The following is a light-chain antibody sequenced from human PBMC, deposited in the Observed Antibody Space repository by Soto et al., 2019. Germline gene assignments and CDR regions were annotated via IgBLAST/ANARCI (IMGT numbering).Light chain of an antibody. J-gene: IGKJ1*01. Sequence: EIVLTQSPGTLSLSPGERATLSCRASQSVSSSYLAWYQQKSGQAPRLLIYGASSRATGIPDRFSGSGSGTDFTLTISRLEPEDFAVYYCQQYVSSVTFGQGTKVEIK. CDR3: QQYVSSVT. CDR2: GAS. V-gene: IGKV3-20*01. CDR1: QSVSSSY.